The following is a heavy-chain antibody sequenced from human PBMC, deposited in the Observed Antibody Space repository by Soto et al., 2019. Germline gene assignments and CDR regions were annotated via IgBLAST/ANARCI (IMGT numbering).Heavy chain of an antibody. V-gene: IGHV3-53*02. Sequence: EVQLVETGGGLVQPGGSLRLSCETSGFIVSSNYMTWVRQAPGKGLEWVSVIYIGGGTYYADSVKGRFTISRDSSKNTLDLQINSRRVEDTAVYSWARDRQREGMAVWGQGPTVTVSS. CDR1: GFIVSSNY. CDR3: ARDRQREGMAV. CDR2: IYIGGGT. J-gene: IGHJ6*02.